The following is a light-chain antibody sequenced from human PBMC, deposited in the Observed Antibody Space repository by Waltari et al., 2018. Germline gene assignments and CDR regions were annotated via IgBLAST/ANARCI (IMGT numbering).Light chain of an antibody. Sequence: DIVLTQSPATLSLSPGERATLSCRASQSVSNSLAWYQQKPGQAPRLLIYGASTRATGIPDRFSGSGSGTDFTRTINSLEPEDFAVYYCHQYNNRPLTFGGGTKVEIK. J-gene: IGKJ4*01. CDR3: HQYNNRPLT. CDR1: QSVSNS. V-gene: IGKV3-15*01. CDR2: GAS.